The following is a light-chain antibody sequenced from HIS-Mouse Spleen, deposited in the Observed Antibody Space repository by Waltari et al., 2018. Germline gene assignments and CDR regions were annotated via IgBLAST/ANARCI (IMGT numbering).Light chain of an antibody. CDR3: CSYAGSSTWV. J-gene: IGLJ3*02. CDR2: EGS. CDR1: SSDVGRYNL. Sequence: QSALTQPASVSGSPGQSITISCTGTSSDVGRYNLVSWYQQHPGKAPKLMIYEGSKRPSGVSHRFSCSKSGNTASLTISGLQAEDEADYYCCSYAGSSTWVFGGGTKLTVL. V-gene: IGLV2-23*01.